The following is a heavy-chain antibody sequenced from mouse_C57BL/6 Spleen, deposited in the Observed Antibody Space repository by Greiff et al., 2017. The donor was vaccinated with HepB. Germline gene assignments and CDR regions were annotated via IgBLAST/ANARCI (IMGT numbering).Heavy chain of an antibody. CDR2: IDPNSGGT. Sequence: QVQLQQPGAELVKPGASVKLSCKASGYTFTSYWMHWVKQRPGRGLEWIGRIDPNSGGTKYNEKFKSEATLTVDKPSSTAYMQLSGLTSEDSAVYYCARRGPYGNWLDYWGQGTTLTVSS. V-gene: IGHV1-72*01. CDR3: ARRGPYGNWLDY. J-gene: IGHJ2*01. CDR1: GYTFTSYW. D-gene: IGHD2-1*01.